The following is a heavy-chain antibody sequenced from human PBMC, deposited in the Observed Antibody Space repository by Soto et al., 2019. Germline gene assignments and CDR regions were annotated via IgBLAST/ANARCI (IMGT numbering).Heavy chain of an antibody. V-gene: IGHV4-4*02. J-gene: IGHJ6*02. CDR1: GGSISSNKW. CDR3: ARDDHIVVVPTSLGAMDV. CDR2: IYHSGST. D-gene: IGHD2-2*01. Sequence: SETLSLTCAVYGGSISSNKWRSWVRQPPGKGLEWIGEIYHSGSTNYSPSLKSRVTISLDKSKNQFSLKLTSVTAADSAVYYCARDDHIVVVPTSLGAMDVWGQGAPVTVSS.